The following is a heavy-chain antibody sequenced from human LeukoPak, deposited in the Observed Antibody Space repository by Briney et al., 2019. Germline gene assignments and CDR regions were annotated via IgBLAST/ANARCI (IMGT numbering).Heavy chain of an antibody. J-gene: IGHJ3*02. CDR2: IYYSGST. CDR1: GGSISSGGYY. V-gene: IGHV4-31*03. CDR3: ARYPYYYDSSGYYRDAFDI. Sequence: SQTLSLTCTVSGGSISSGGYYWSWIRQHPGKGLEWIGYIYYSGSTYYNPSLKSRVTMSVDTSKNQFSLKLSSVTAADTAVYYCARYPYYYDSSGYYRDAFDIWGQGTMVTVSS. D-gene: IGHD3-22*01.